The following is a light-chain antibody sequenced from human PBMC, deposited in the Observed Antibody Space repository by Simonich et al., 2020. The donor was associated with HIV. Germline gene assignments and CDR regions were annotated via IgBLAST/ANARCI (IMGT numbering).Light chain of an antibody. CDR2: RNN. CDR1: ISNIGSNN. V-gene: IGLV1-47*01. CDR3: AAWDDSLSGWV. Sequence: QSVLTPPPSASGTPGQRVTISCSGSISNIGSNNVHGYQQLPGTAPKLLIYRNNQRPSGVPDRFSGSKSGTSASLAISGLRSEDEADYYCAAWDDSLSGWVFGGGTKLTVL. J-gene: IGLJ3*02.